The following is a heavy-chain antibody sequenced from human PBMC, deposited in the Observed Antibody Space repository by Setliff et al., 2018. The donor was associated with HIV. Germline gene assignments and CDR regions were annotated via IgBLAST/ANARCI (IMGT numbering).Heavy chain of an antibody. V-gene: IGHV1-69*13. CDR3: ARDGGALKDDHGDNGWGLGYFDH. CDR2: IIPIFGTA. CDR1: GYTFTSYG. Sequence: SVKVSCKASGYTFTSYGISWVRQAPGQGLEWVGGIIPIFGTANYAQKFQGRVTITADEFPSTAYMELYSLRPEDTAVYYCARDGGALKDDHGDNGWGLGYFDHWGQGTLVTVSS. D-gene: IGHD4-17*01. J-gene: IGHJ4*02.